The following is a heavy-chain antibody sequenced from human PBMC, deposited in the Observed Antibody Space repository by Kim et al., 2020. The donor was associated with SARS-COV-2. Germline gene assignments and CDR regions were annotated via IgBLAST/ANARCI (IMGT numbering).Heavy chain of an antibody. CDR3: ARHSSSSAYYGMDV. J-gene: IGHJ6*02. CDR1: GGFISNYY. CDR2: IYYSGST. Sequence: SETMSLTCTVSGGFISNYYWSWIRQPPGKGLEWIGYIYYSGSTNYNPSLKSRVTISVDTSKNQFSLRLSSVTAADTAVYYCARHSSSSAYYGMDVWGQGT. V-gene: IGHV4-59*08. D-gene: IGHD6-13*01.